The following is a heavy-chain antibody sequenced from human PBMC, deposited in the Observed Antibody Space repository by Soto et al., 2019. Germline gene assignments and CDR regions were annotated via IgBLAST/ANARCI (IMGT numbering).Heavy chain of an antibody. CDR2: SSSNHEST. J-gene: IGHJ3*01. CDR1: GFNFRSYA. Sequence: GESLRLPCTASGFNFRSYAMSRIRQAPQKRLDWVSISSSNHESTYHTGPTYHAHSVRGQITSSRDNSKKSLYLQMSSLRADDTAVYFCTNALYCSSTSCYSGGDSFHVWGQGTMVTVSS. CDR3: TNALYCSSTSCYSGGDSFHV. V-gene: IGHV3-23*01. D-gene: IGHD2-2*01.